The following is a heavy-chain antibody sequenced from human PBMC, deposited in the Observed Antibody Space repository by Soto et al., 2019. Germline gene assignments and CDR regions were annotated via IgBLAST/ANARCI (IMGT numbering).Heavy chain of an antibody. Sequence: GGSLRLSCAVSGFTFSSYAMSWVRQAPGKGLDWVSGISGSGGSTYYAESVKGRFTISRDNPKNTVYVQMNSLRAEDTAIYYCAKERNDFWSGTTGGFDHWGQGLLVTVSS. CDR1: GFTFSSYA. V-gene: IGHV3-23*01. CDR2: ISGSGGST. J-gene: IGHJ4*02. CDR3: AKERNDFWSGTTGGFDH. D-gene: IGHD3-3*01.